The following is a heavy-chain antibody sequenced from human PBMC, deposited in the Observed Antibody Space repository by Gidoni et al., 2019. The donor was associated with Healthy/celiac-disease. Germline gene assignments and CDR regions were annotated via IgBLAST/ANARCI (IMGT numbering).Heavy chain of an antibody. CDR1: SGSLSSGSYY. Sequence: QLQLQESGPGLVERSETRSLTCTVASGSLSSGSYYWGWIRQPPGKGLEWIGSIYDSGSTYYNPSLKSRVTISVDTSKNQFSLKLSSVTAADTAVYYCARHAHYDFWSGYQVDYWGQGTLVTVSS. J-gene: IGHJ4*02. CDR3: ARHAHYDFWSGYQVDY. CDR2: IYDSGST. V-gene: IGHV4-39*01. D-gene: IGHD3-3*01.